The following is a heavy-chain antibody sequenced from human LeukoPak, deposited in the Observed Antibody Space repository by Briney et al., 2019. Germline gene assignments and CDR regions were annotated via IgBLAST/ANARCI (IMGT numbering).Heavy chain of an antibody. V-gene: IGHV1-18*01. CDR2: ISAYNGNT. CDR1: GYTFTSYG. Sequence: GASVKVSCKASGYTFTSYGISWVRQAPGQGLEWMGWISAYNGNTNYAQKLQGRVTMTTDTSTSTAYMELRSLRSDDTAVYYCARDRRYCSSTSCYAGILGYWGQGTLVTVS. D-gene: IGHD2-2*01. CDR3: ARDRRYCSSTSCYAGILGY. J-gene: IGHJ4*02.